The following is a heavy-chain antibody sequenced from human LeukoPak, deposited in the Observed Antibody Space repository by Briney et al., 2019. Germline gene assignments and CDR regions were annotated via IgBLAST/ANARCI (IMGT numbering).Heavy chain of an antibody. CDR2: IYGGGST. Sequence: GGSLRLSCAASGFTVSSNYMSWVRQAPGKGLEWVSVIYGGGSTYYADSVKGRFTISRDNSKNTLYLQMNSLRAEDTAVYYCARDVVRGDYYYYYMDVWGKGTTVTISS. V-gene: IGHV3-66*01. D-gene: IGHD3-10*01. CDR1: GFTVSSNY. CDR3: ARDVVRGDYYYYYMDV. J-gene: IGHJ6*03.